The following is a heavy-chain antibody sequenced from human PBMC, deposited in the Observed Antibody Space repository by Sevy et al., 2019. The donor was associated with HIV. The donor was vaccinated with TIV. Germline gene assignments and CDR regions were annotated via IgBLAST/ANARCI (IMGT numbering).Heavy chain of an antibody. CDR3: ARNNCSITNCYMGDVFDI. D-gene: IGHD2-2*02. CDR1: GFTFSSYS. Sequence: GGYLRLSCAASGFTFSSYSMNWVRQAPGKGLEWVSSISGISNYIYYADSMKGRFTVSIDNARNSLYLQMNSLRAEDTAAYYCARNNCSITNCYMGDVFDIWGQGTMVTVSS. V-gene: IGHV3-21*01. CDR2: ISGISNYI. J-gene: IGHJ3*02.